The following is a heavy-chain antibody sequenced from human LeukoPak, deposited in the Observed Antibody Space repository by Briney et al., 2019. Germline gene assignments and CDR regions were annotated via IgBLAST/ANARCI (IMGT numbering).Heavy chain of an antibody. CDR1: GLTFSSYW. J-gene: IGHJ6*02. Sequence: GGSLRLSCAASGLTFSSYWMSWVRQAPGKGLEWVANIKQDGSEKYYVDSVKGRFTISRDNAKNSLYLQMNSLRAEDTAVYYCARDGQDIPTDVDTAMYYYYYGMDVWGQGTTVTVSS. V-gene: IGHV3-7*05. CDR2: IKQDGSEK. D-gene: IGHD5-18*01. CDR3: ARDGQDIPTDVDTAMYYYYYGMDV.